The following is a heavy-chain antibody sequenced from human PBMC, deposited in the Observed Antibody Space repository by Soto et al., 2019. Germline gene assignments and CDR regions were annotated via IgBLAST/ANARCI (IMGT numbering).Heavy chain of an antibody. CDR2: MYYGGST. V-gene: IGHV4-61*03. D-gene: IGHD4-17*01. CDR1: GCSVSGGSYY. J-gene: IGHJ4*02. Sequence: PSETMSLTCTVSGCSVSGGSYYWNWIRQPPGKGLEWIGYMYYGGSTNYNPSLKSRVTVSGDTSKNDFSLKLTSVTAADTAVYYCARSTGYGDSYFDYWGRGTLVTVSS. CDR3: ARSTGYGDSYFDY.